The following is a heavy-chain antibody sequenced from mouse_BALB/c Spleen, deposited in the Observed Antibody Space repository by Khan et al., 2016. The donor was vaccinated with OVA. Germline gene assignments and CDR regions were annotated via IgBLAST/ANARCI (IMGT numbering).Heavy chain of an antibody. CDR3: ARDYGSLYWYFDV. J-gene: IGHJ1*01. V-gene: IGHV3-5*02. Sequence: EVQLVESGPGLVKPSQTVSLTCTVTGISITTGNYRWSWIRQFPGNKLEWIGNIYYSGTITYNPSLTSRTTITRDTSKSQFFLEMNSLTAEDTATYFCARDYGSLYWYFDVWGAGTTFTVAS. CDR1: GISITTGNYR. D-gene: IGHD1-1*01. CDR2: IYYSGTI.